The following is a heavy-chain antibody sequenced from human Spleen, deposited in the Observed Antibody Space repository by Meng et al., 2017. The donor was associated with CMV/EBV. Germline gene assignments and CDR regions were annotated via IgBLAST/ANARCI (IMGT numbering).Heavy chain of an antibody. CDR2: INPSSGGT. CDR3: ARDYGGPRAFRH. V-gene: IGHV1-2*02. J-gene: IGHJ1*01. D-gene: IGHD3-10*01. CDR1: GYTFTSYD. Sequence: ASVKVSCKASGYTFTSYDINWVRQATGQGLEWMGWINPSSGGTNSAQKFQGRVTLTRDTSISTAYLELNRLRSDDTAVYYCARDYGGPRAFRHWGQGTLVTVSS.